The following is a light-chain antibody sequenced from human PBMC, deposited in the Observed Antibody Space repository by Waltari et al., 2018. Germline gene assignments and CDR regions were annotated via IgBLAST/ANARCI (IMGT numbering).Light chain of an antibody. CDR3: QQYNVYWT. CDR1: ESISNW. Sequence: DIQMTQSPATLSASVGDRVTITCRASESISNWLAWYQQKPGKAPKVLIYKASSLESGVPSRFSGSGSGTEFTLTISSLQXDDFATYYCQQYNVYWTFGQGTKVEIK. J-gene: IGKJ1*01. CDR2: KAS. V-gene: IGKV1-5*03.